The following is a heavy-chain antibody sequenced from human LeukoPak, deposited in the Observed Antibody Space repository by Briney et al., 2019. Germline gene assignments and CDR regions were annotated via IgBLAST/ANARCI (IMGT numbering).Heavy chain of an antibody. D-gene: IGHD3-22*01. CDR3: ARGGWYYYDSSGYYLTRPFDY. CDR2: IYTSGST. Sequence: SETLSLTCTVSGGSISSGRYYWSWIRQPAGKGLEWIGRIYTSGSTNYNPSLKSRVTISVEQSKNQFSLKLSSVTAADTAVYYCARGGWYYYDSSGYYLTRPFDYWGQGTLVTVSS. J-gene: IGHJ4*02. V-gene: IGHV4-61*02. CDR1: GGSISSGRYY.